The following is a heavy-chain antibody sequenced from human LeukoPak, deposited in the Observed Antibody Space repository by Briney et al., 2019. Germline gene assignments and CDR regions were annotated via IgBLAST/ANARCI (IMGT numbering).Heavy chain of an antibody. CDR2: IWYDGSNK. D-gene: IGHD3-10*01. CDR3: ARVRGSGRDYYFDY. J-gene: IGHJ4*02. V-gene: IGHV3-33*01. Sequence: PGGSLRLSCAASGFTFSSYGMHWVRQAPGKGLEWVAVIWYDGSNKYYADSVKGRFTISRDNSKNTLYLQMNSLRAEDTAVYYCARVRGSGRDYYFDYWGQGTLVTVSS. CDR1: GFTFSSYG.